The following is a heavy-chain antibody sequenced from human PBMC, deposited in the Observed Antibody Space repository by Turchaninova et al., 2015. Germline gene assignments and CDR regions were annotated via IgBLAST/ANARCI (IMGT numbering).Heavy chain of an antibody. J-gene: IGHJ6*02. Sequence: VQLVETGGGFIQQGGSLRLYWAASGFNVSTNQLRWVRQAPGKGLEWVSVIYSGGITYYADSVKGRFTISRDNSKNTLYLQMNSLRAEDTAVYYCARDRRDRYCSGGSCDYYYYGMDVWGQGTTVTVSS. CDR1: GFNVSTNQ. V-gene: IGHV3-53*02. CDR3: ARDRRDRYCSGGSCDYYYYGMDV. CDR2: IYSGGIT. D-gene: IGHD2-15*01.